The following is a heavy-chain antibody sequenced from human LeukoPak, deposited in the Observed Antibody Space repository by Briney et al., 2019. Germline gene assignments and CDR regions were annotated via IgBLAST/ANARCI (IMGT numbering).Heavy chain of an antibody. Sequence: GGSLRLSCAASGFTVSSNYMSWVRQAPGKGLEWVSVIYSGGSTYYADSVKGRFTISRDNSKNTLYLQMDSLRAEDTAVYYCARWDSSAGWFDSWGQGTLVTVSS. CDR1: GFTVSSNY. J-gene: IGHJ5*01. D-gene: IGHD6-25*01. CDR2: IYSGGST. CDR3: ARWDSSAGWFDS. V-gene: IGHV3-66*01.